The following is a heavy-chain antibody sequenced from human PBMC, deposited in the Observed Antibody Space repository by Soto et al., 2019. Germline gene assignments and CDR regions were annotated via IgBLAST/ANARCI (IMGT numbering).Heavy chain of an antibody. D-gene: IGHD4-4*01. CDR2: TRDKPNSYTT. J-gene: IGHJ6*02. V-gene: IGHV3-72*01. Sequence: GGSLRLSCVASGFTISDYYVDWVRQAPGKGLEWVGRTRDKPNSYTTEYAASVEGRFTISRDDSKNSLYLQLNSLNTEDTAVYYCGRGGYRHYSAYYYYALDVWGQGTTVTVSS. CDR1: GFTISDYY. CDR3: GRGGYRHYSAYYYYALDV.